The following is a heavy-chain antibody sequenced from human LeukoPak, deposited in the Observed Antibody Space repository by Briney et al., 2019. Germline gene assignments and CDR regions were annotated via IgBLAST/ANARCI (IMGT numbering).Heavy chain of an antibody. V-gene: IGHV4-30-2*01. CDR3: ARIDCSSTSCYVDY. CDR2: IYHSGST. D-gene: IGHD2-2*01. Sequence: SETLSLTCTVSGGSISSGGYYWSWIRQPPGKGLEWIGYIYHSGSTYYNPSLKSRVTISVDRSKNQFSLKLSSVTAADTAVYYCARIDCSSTSCYVDYWGQGTLVTISS. CDR1: GGSISSGGYY. J-gene: IGHJ4*02.